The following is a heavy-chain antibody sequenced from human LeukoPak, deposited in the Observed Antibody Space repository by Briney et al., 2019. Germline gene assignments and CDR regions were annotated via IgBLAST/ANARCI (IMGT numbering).Heavy chain of an antibody. CDR3: ARDAGNRDGRSFDI. V-gene: IGHV1-18*01. CDR1: GYTFTSYG. Sequence: GASVKVSCKASGYTFTSYGISWVRQAPGQGLEWMGYISGYSGHTNYAQKLQGRVTMTTDTSTSTAYMELRSLRSDDTAVYYCARDAGNRDGRSFDIWGQGTMVTVSS. D-gene: IGHD6-13*01. J-gene: IGHJ3*02. CDR2: ISGYSGHT.